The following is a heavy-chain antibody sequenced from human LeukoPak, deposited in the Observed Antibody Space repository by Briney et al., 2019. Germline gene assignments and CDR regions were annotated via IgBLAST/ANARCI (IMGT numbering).Heavy chain of an antibody. CDR1: GVSIRSNDFC. D-gene: IGHD3-16*01. Sequence: SETLSLTCSVSGVSIRSNDFCWGWIRQPPGKGLEWIGTLCYGGTTYYSSSLKSRVTISIDTSKNQFSLNLNSVTAADTAVYYCARCRITFGETVVPYYNWFDPWGQGTRVTVSS. V-gene: IGHV4-39*07. CDR3: ARCRITFGETVVPYYNWFDP. J-gene: IGHJ5*02. CDR2: LCYGGTT.